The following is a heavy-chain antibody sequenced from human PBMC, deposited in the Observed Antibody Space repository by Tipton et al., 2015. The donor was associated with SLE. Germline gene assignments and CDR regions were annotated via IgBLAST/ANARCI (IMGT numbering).Heavy chain of an antibody. CDR3: ARDRRGWYFDL. Sequence: GLVKPSETLSLTCTVIGGSISGFYWIWVRQSPGKGLEWIGYISHSGSTRYNPSLESRVTISVDTSKSQFSLKLNSVSAADTAMYYCARDRRGWYFDLWGRGTLVTVSS. CDR2: ISHSGST. CDR1: GGSISGFY. V-gene: IGHV4-59*01. J-gene: IGHJ2*01. D-gene: IGHD3-10*01.